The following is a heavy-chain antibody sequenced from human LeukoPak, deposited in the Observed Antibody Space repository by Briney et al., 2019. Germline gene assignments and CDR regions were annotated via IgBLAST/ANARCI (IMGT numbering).Heavy chain of an antibody. V-gene: IGHV4-4*07. CDR2: IYTSGST. CDR3: ARALTTVPKGDYFDY. CDR1: GGSISSYY. J-gene: IGHJ4*02. D-gene: IGHD4-17*01. Sequence: PSETLSLTCTVSGGSISSYYWSWIRQPAGKGLEWIGRIYTSGSTNYNPSLKSRVTMSVDTSKNQFSLKLSSVTAADTAVYYCARALTTVPKGDYFDYWGQGTLVTVSS.